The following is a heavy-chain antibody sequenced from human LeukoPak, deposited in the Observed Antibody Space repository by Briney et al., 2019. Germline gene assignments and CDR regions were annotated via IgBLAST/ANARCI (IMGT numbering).Heavy chain of an antibody. CDR3: ARSSSTPWYFDL. CDR2: ISAYNGNT. D-gene: IGHD2-2*01. J-gene: IGHJ2*01. Sequence: GASVNVSCKASGYTFTSYGISWVRQAPGQGLEWMGWISAYNGNTNYAQKLQGRVTMTTNTSTSTAYMELRSLRSDDTAVYYCARSSSTPWYFDLWGRGTLVTVSS. V-gene: IGHV1-18*04. CDR1: GYTFTSYG.